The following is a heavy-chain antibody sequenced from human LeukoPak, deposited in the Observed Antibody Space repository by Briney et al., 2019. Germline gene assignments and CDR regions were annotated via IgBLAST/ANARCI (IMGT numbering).Heavy chain of an antibody. CDR3: ARGFFDYVWGSYRSISFDY. V-gene: IGHV3-21*01. CDR1: GFTFSSYS. D-gene: IGHD3-16*02. J-gene: IGHJ4*02. CDR2: ISSSSSYI. Sequence: GGSLRLSCAASGFTFSSYSMNWVRQAPGKGLEWVSSISSSSSYIYYADSVKGRFTISRDNAKNSLYLQMNSLRAEETAVYYCARGFFDYVWGSYRSISFDYWGQRTLVTVSS.